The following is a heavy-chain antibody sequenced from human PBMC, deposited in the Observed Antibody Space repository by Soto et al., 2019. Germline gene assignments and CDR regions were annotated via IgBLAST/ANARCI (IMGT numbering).Heavy chain of an antibody. CDR3: AKDPGGDSYGRRISYYFDY. CDR1: GFTFSSYA. CDR2: ISGSGGST. Sequence: EVQLLESGGGLVQPGGSLRLSCAASGFTFSSYAMSWVRQAPGKGLEWVSAISGSGGSTYYADSVKGRFTISRDNSKNTLYLQMNSLRAEDTAVYYCAKDPGGDSYGRRISYYFDYWGQGTLVTVSS. J-gene: IGHJ4*02. V-gene: IGHV3-23*01. D-gene: IGHD5-18*01.